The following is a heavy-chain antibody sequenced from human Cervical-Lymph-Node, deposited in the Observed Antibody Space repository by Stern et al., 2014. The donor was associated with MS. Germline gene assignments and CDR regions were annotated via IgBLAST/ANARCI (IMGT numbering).Heavy chain of an antibody. D-gene: IGHD6-19*01. Sequence: VQLVQSGAEVKKPGSSVTVSCKASGGTFSTYPISWVRQAPGQGLEWMGGIIPIFGSSNYAQKFQGRVTISADESTRTAYMELSSLGSEDAAVYYGASLAVAAIQPNNWGQGTQVTVSS. J-gene: IGHJ4*02. CDR2: IIPIFGSS. V-gene: IGHV1-69*01. CDR3: ASLAVAAIQPNN. CDR1: GGTFSTYP.